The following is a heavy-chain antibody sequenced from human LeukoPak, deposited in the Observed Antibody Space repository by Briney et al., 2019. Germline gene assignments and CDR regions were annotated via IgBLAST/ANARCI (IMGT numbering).Heavy chain of an antibody. CDR1: GFTFSSYG. D-gene: IGHD6-19*01. J-gene: IGHJ4*02. CDR3: AKDLEFRAVAGTGGDY. Sequence: GGSLRLSCAASGFTFSSYGMHWVRQAPGKGLEWVAFIRYDGSNKYYADSVKGRFTISRDNSKNTPYLQMNSLRAEDTAVYYCAKDLEFRAVAGTGGDYWGQGTLVTVSS. CDR2: IRYDGSNK. V-gene: IGHV3-30*02.